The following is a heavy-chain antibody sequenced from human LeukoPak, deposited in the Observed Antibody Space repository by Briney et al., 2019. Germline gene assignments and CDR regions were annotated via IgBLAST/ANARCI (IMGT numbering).Heavy chain of an antibody. V-gene: IGHV4-34*01. CDR1: GGSFSGYY. CDR2: INHGGST. CDR3: ASYAKDIVVLPAASIYWYFDL. D-gene: IGHD2-2*01. J-gene: IGHJ2*01. Sequence: PSETLSLTCAVYGGSFSGYYWSWIRQPPGKGLEWIGEINHGGSTNYNPSLKSRVTISVDTSKNQFSLKLSSVTAADTAVYYCASYAKDIVVLPAASIYWYFDLWGRGTLVTVSS.